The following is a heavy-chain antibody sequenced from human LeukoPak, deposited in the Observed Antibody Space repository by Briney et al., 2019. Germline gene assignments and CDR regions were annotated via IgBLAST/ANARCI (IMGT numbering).Heavy chain of an antibody. V-gene: IGHV4-59*01. D-gene: IGHD1-7*01. J-gene: IGHJ4*02. Sequence: SETLSLTCTVSGGSISSYYWSWIRQPPGKGLEWIGYIYYSGSTNYNPSLKSRVTISVDTSKNQFSLKLSSVTAADTAGYYCAGWNYVSEYYFEHWGEGTLVTVSS. CDR2: IYYSGST. CDR3: AGWNYVSEYYFEH. CDR1: GGSISSYY.